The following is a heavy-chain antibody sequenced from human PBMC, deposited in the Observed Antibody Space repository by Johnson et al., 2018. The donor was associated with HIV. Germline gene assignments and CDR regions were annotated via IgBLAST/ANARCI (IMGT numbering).Heavy chain of an antibody. D-gene: IGHD1-26*01. Sequence: VQLVESGGGLVQPGGSLRLSCGVSGFTFSDHWMQWVRQAPGKGLVWVSRINGDGSRTSYADSVKGRFTIARDNAKNTLYLQMNSLRPEDTAVYYCARDREWELLFGAFDIWGQGTVVTVSS. CDR2: INGDGSRT. V-gene: IGHV3-74*01. J-gene: IGHJ3*02. CDR1: GFTFSDHW. CDR3: ARDREWELLFGAFDI.